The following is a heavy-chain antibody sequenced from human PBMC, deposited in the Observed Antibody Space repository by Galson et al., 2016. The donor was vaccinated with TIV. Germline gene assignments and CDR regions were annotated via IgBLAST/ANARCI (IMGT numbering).Heavy chain of an antibody. Sequence: SLRLSRAASGFSFSNYGMHWVRQAPGKGLEWVAVIWHDGSKKYYTESVKGRLTISRDNSKNTLYLQMNSLRVEDTALYYCARPAYRYGAYCCDGSCFSSFGMDVWGQGTTVTVS. J-gene: IGHJ6*02. CDR2: IWHDGSKK. CDR3: ARPAYRYGAYCCDGSCFSSFGMDV. CDR1: GFSFSNYG. V-gene: IGHV3-33*01. D-gene: IGHD2-15*01.